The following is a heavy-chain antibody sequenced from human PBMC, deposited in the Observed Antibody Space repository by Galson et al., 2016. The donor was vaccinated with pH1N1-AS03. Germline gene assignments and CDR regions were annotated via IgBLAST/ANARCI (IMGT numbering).Heavy chain of an antibody. Sequence: SVKVSCKASGVTFRNFVISWVRQAPGQGLEWVGGIIAIFGTPKHAQKFQGRATITADESTSTAYMELSSLTSEDTAVYYCARGRRYNYGSGGAAFDIWGQGTTVTVSS. D-gene: IGHD5-18*01. CDR2: IIAIFGTP. J-gene: IGHJ3*02. CDR1: GVTFRNFV. V-gene: IGHV1-69*13. CDR3: ARGRRYNYGSGGAAFDI.